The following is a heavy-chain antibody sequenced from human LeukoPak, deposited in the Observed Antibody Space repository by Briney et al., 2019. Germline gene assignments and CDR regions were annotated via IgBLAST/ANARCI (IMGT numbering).Heavy chain of an antibody. V-gene: IGHV5-51*01. CDR2: IYPCDSDT. CDR1: RYSFTTYW. D-gene: IGHD2-2*01. Sequence: GESLKISCKASRYSFTTYWIGGARQRPGKGLDWMGIIYPCDSDTRYSPSFQGQVTISADKSISTAYLQWSSLKASDTAMYYCARHGGGYCRSTSCYLFDLWGQGTLVTVSS. CDR3: ARHGGGYCRSTSCYLFDL. J-gene: IGHJ5*02.